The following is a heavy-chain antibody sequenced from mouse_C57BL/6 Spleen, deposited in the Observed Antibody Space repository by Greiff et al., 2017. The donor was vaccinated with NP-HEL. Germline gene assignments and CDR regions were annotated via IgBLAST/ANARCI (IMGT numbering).Heavy chain of an antibody. CDR3: AREMGTGTFDY. CDR1: GFTFSSYA. Sequence: EVQVVESGGGLVKPGGSLKLSCAASGFTFSSYAMSWVRQTPEKRLEWVATISDGGSYTYYPDNVKGRFTISRDNAKNNLYLQMSHLKSEDTAMYYCAREMGTGTFDYWGQGTTLTVSS. CDR2: ISDGGSYT. D-gene: IGHD4-1*01. V-gene: IGHV5-4*01. J-gene: IGHJ2*01.